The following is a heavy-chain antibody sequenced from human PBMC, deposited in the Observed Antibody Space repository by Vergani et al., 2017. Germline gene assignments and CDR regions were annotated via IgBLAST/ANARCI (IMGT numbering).Heavy chain of an antibody. V-gene: IGHV3-53*04. CDR3: ARGNDGSGSYYPHY. J-gene: IGHJ4*02. Sequence: EVQLVESGGGLVQPGGSLRLSCAASGFTVSSNYMSWVRQAPGKGVGWVSVISSGGSTYYADSVKGRFTIARHNSKNTLYLQMNSLRAEDTAVYYCARGNDGSGSYYPHYWGQGTLVTVSS. D-gene: IGHD3-10*01. CDR1: GFTVSSNY. CDR2: ISSGGST.